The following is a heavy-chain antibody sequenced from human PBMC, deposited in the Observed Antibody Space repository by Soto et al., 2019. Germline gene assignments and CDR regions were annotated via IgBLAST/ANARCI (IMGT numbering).Heavy chain of an antibody. V-gene: IGHV3-30*18. Sequence: GGSLRLSCAASGFTFSSYGMHWVRQAPGKGLEWVAVISYDGSNKYYADSVKGRFTISRDNSKNTLYLQMNSLRAEDAAIYYCAKDNSPWISYSDYWGQGSLVTVSS. CDR1: GFTFSSYG. CDR3: AKDNSPWISYSDY. J-gene: IGHJ4*02. CDR2: ISYDGSNK. D-gene: IGHD2-2*03.